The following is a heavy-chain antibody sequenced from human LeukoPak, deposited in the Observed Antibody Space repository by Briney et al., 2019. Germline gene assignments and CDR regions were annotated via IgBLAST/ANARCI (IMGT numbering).Heavy chain of an antibody. D-gene: IGHD3-3*01. CDR1: GGSFSGYY. J-gene: IGHJ6*03. CDR2: INHSGST. V-gene: IGHV4-34*01. Sequence: SETLSLTCAVYGGSFSGYYWSWIRQPPGKGLEWIGEINHSGSTNYNPSLKSRVTISVDTSKNQFSLKLSSVTAADTAVYYCAREYNVLRFFTGRYYMDVWGKGTTVTVSS. CDR3: AREYNVLRFFTGRYYMDV.